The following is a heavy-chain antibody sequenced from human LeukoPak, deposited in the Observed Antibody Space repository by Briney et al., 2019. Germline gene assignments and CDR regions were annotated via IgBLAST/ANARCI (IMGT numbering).Heavy chain of an antibody. CDR3: ARRGTIAVPVFWFDP. CDR2: IKQDGSEK. J-gene: IGHJ5*02. V-gene: IGHV3-7*01. CDR1: GFTSTSYW. Sequence: GRSLRLSCVASGFTSTSYWMSWVRQAPGNGLGWVANIKQDGSEKYYVDSLEGRFTISRDNAKTSVYLQIHRLRAEDTAVYSCARRGTIAVPVFWFDPWGQGTLVIVSS. D-gene: IGHD6-19*01.